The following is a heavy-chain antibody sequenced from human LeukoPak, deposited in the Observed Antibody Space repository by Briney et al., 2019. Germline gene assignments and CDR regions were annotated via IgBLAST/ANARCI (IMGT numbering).Heavy chain of an antibody. V-gene: IGHV1-8*01. CDR2: MSPNSGDT. CDR3: ARGPPNWGYDY. Sequence: GASVKVSCKASGYTFTSYDFNWVRQATGQRPEWMGWMSPNSGDTGYAQRFQDRVTMTRNTSISTAYMELSSLRSDDTAVYYCARGPPNWGYDYWGQGTLVIVSS. D-gene: IGHD7-27*01. CDR1: GYTFTSYD. J-gene: IGHJ4*02.